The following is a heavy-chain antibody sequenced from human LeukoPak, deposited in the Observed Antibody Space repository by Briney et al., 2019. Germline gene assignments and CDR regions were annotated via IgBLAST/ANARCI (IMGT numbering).Heavy chain of an antibody. J-gene: IGHJ4*02. CDR3: ARFCDYGDYALDC. Sequence: SSVKVSFQASRYTLTSYVMNWVRQARGQGLEWMGWINTNNGNPTFPRGFTGGLVYSLDTSVSTAYLQISSLKAEDTAVYYCARFCDYGDYALDCWGQATLVTASS. CDR1: RYTLTSYV. CDR2: INTNNGNP. D-gene: IGHD4-17*01. V-gene: IGHV7-4-1*02.